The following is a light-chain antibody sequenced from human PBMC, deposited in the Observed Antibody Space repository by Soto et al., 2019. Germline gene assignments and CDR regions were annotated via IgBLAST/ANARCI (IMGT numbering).Light chain of an antibody. CDR2: EVS. J-gene: IGLJ1*01. Sequence: QSALTQPASVSGSPGPSVTISCTGSSSDIGDYDYVSWYQQHPGKAPKVLISEVSNRPSGVSNRFSGSKSGNTASLTISGLQADDEADYYCSSYTSSSTYVFGTGTKVTVL. V-gene: IGLV2-14*01. CDR1: SSDIGDYDY. CDR3: SSYTSSSTYV.